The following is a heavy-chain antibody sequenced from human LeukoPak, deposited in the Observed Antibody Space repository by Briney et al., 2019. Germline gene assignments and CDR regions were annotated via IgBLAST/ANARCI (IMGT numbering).Heavy chain of an antibody. V-gene: IGHV3-30*02. Sequence: GGSLRLSCAASGFTFSSYGMHWVRQAPGKGLEWVAFIRYDGSNKYYADSVKGRFTISRDNSKNTLYLQMNSLRAEDTAVYYCARQNVDNPSGKYYVHGLDSWGQGTLVTVSS. CDR1: GFTFSSYG. CDR2: IRYDGSNK. CDR3: ARQNVDNPSGKYYVHGLDS. D-gene: IGHD3-16*01. J-gene: IGHJ4*02.